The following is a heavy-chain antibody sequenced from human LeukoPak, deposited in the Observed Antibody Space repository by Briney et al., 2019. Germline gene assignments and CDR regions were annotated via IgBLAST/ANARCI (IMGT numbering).Heavy chain of an antibody. V-gene: IGHV4-39*01. CDR3: ARRRAYNWYDP. CDR2: ISSSGST. Sequence: SETLSLTCTVSGGSINSGNYFWGWIRQPPGKGLEWIGSISSSGSTYYNASLRSRVTISADTSKNQFSLKVNSVTAADTAVYCCARRRAYNWYDPWGQGTLITVSS. CDR1: GGSINSGNYF. J-gene: IGHJ5*02.